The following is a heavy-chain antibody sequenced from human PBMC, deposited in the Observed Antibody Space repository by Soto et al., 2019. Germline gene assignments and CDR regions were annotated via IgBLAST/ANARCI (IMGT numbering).Heavy chain of an antibody. CDR1: GGPNKYDHLQ. Sequence: PSEALSLTCNVFGGPNKYDHLQRTWIPPPPGKGLEWIGYIHYSGSVFYNPSLQSRLSMSVDTSKNLFSLKLSSVTAADTAVYFCAREDDGGDRDYYGLDVWGQGTTVTVSS. CDR2: IHYSGSV. V-gene: IGHV4-30-4*01. D-gene: IGHD2-21*02. J-gene: IGHJ6*02. CDR3: AREDDGGDRDYYGLDV.